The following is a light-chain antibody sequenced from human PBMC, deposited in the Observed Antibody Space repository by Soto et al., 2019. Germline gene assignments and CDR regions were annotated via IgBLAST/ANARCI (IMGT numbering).Light chain of an antibody. CDR1: SSDVGGYNY. V-gene: IGLV2-11*01. CDR3: CSYAGSYTLV. Sequence: QSVLTQPRSVSGSPGQSVTISCTGTSSDVGGYNYVSWYQQHPGKAPKLMIYDVGKRPSGVPDRFSGSKSDNTASLTISGLQAEDEAYYDCCSYAGSYTLVFGTGTKLTVL. CDR2: DVG. J-gene: IGLJ1*01.